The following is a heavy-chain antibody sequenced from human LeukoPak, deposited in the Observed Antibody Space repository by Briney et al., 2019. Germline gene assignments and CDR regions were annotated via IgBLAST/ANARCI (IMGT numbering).Heavy chain of an antibody. J-gene: IGHJ4*02. CDR3: AKDHSQNFDY. V-gene: IGHV3-30*02. CDR1: GFTFSNYG. Sequence: PGGSLRLSCAASGFTFSNYGMHWVRQAPGKGLEWVAFVRRDGSDTYYADSVKGRFTISRDNSKNTVYLQMNSLRPEDTAVYYCAKDHSQNFDYWGQGTLVTVSS. D-gene: IGHD5-18*01. CDR2: VRRDGSDT.